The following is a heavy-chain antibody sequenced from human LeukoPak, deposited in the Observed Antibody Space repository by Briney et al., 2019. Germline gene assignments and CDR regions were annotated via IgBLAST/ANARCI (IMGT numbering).Heavy chain of an antibody. J-gene: IGHJ4*02. CDR1: GFTFSSYS. D-gene: IGHD6-13*01. CDR2: ISGSGDST. CDR3: AKIGSSSSWYWDY. Sequence: PGGSLRLSCAASGFTFSSYSMSWVRQAPGKGLEWVSAISGSGDSTYYADSVKGRFTSSRDNSKNTLYLQMNSLRAEDTAVYYCAKIGSSSSWYWDYWGQGTLVTVSS. V-gene: IGHV3-23*01.